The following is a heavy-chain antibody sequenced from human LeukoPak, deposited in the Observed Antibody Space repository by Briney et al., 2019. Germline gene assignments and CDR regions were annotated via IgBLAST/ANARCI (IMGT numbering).Heavy chain of an antibody. CDR2: IIPIFGIA. CDR1: GGTFSSYA. CDR3: AREGGQYYYDSSGYFDY. D-gene: IGHD3-22*01. J-gene: IGHJ4*02. Sequence: ASVKVSCKASGGTFSSYAISWVRQAPGQGLEWMGRIIPIFGIANYAQKFQGRVPITADKSTSTAYMELSSLRSEDTAVYYCAREGGQYYYDSSGYFDYWGQGTLVTVSS. V-gene: IGHV1-69*04.